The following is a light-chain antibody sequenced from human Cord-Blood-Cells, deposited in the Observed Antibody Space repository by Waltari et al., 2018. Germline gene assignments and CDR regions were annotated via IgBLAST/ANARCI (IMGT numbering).Light chain of an antibody. CDR3: CSYAGSSTWV. CDR1: SSDVGSYNL. V-gene: IGLV2-23*01. J-gene: IGLJ3*02. Sequence: QSALTQPASVSGSPGQSITIYCTGTSSDVGSYNLVSWYQQHPGKAPKLMIYEGSTRPSGCSTRFSGSKSGNTASLTISGRQAEDEADYYCCSYAGSSTWVFGGGTKLTVL. CDR2: EGS.